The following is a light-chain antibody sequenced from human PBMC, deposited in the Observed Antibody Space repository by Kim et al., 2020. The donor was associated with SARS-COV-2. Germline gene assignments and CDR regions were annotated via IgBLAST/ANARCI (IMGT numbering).Light chain of an antibody. J-gene: IGKJ4*01. V-gene: IGKV1-12*01. CDR3: QKTNSLPIT. Sequence: DIQMTQSPSSVSASVGDRVTITCRASRGISISLAWYQQKPWKAPKLLVYGASSLHSGVPSRFSGSGSGTDFTLTISSLQPEDIATYYCQKTNSLPITLGGGTKGDIK. CDR1: RGISIS. CDR2: GAS.